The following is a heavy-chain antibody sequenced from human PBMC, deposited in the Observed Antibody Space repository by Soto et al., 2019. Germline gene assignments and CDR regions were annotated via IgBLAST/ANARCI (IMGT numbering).Heavy chain of an antibody. J-gene: IGHJ5*02. CDR3: ARDRLRKYYPLSWFDP. CDR2: INPIGGST. D-gene: IGHD5-12*01. V-gene: IGHV1-46*01. Sequence: ASVKVSCKASGYTFTSYYMHWVRQAPGQGLEWMGIINPIGGSTSYAQKFQGRVTMTRDTSTSTVYMELSSLRSEDTAVYYCARDRLRKYYPLSWFDPWGQGTLVTVSS. CDR1: GYTFTSYY.